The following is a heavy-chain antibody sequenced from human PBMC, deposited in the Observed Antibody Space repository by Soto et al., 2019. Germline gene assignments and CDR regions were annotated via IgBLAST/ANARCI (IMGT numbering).Heavy chain of an antibody. J-gene: IGHJ6*02. CDR3: ARRCSGGSCYSPYYYYGMDV. D-gene: IGHD2-15*01. Sequence: SVKVSCKASGGTFSSYAISWVRQAPGQGLEWMGGIIPIFGTANYAQKFQGRVTITADESTSTAYMELSSLRSEDTAVYYCARRCSGGSCYSPYYYYGMDVWGQGTTVTVSS. CDR1: GGTFSSYA. CDR2: IIPIFGTA. V-gene: IGHV1-69*13.